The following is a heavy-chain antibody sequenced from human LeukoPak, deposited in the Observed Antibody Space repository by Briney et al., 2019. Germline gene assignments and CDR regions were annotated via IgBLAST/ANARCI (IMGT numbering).Heavy chain of an antibody. CDR2: ISAYNGHT. CDR3: ARDPDYDILTGYPFDY. V-gene: IGHV1-18*01. D-gene: IGHD3-9*01. J-gene: IGHJ4*02. Sequence: GASVKVSCKASGYTFTSYGISWVRQVPGQGLEWMAWISAYNGHTNYAQKLQGRVTMTTDTSTSTAYMELRSLRSDDTAVYYCARDPDYDILTGYPFDYWGQGTLVTVSS. CDR1: GYTFTSYG.